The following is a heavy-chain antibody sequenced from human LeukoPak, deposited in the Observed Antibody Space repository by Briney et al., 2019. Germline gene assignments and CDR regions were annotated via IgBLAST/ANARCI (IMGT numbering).Heavy chain of an antibody. CDR1: GFTFSSYG. D-gene: IGHD1-26*01. CDR2: IRYDGSNK. V-gene: IGHV3-30*02. CDR3: ARGSTTLYYYYYYMDV. J-gene: IGHJ6*03. Sequence: GGSLRLSCAASGFTFSSYGMHWVRQAPGKGLEWVAFIRYDGSNKYYADSVKGRFTISRDNSKNTLYLQMNSLRAEDTAVYYCARGSTTLYYYYYYMDVWGKGTTVTVSS.